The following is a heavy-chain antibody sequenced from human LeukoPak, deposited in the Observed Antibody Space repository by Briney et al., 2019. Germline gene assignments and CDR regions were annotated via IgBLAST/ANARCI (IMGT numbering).Heavy chain of an antibody. CDR2: IYYSGST. V-gene: IGHV4-59*01. J-gene: IGHJ4*02. CDR1: GGSISSYY. CDR3: ARDRGGGSYYKAFDY. D-gene: IGHD1-26*01. Sequence: SETLSLTCTVSGGSISSYYWSWIRQPPGKGLEWIGYIYYSGSTNYNPSLKSRVTISVDPSKNQFALKLSSVTAADTAVYYCARDRGGGSYYKAFDYWGQGTLVTVSS.